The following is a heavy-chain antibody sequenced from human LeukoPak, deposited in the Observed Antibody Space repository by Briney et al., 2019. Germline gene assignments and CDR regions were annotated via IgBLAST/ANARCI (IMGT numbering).Heavy chain of an antibody. CDR2: ISSSSSTI. CDR1: GFTFSSYS. J-gene: IGHJ6*02. V-gene: IGHV3-48*04. Sequence: GGSLRLSCAASGFTFSSYSMNWVRQAPGKGLEWVSYISSSSSTIYYADSVKGRFTISRDNAKNSLYLQMNSLRAEDTAVYYCAKDLGDTAMVYYYYYGMDVWGQGTTVTVSS. D-gene: IGHD5-18*01. CDR3: AKDLGDTAMVYYYYYGMDV.